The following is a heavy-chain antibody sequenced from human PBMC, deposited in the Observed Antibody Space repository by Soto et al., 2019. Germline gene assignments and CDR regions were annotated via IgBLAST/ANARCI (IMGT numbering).Heavy chain of an antibody. D-gene: IGHD1-26*01. Sequence: QVQLVESGGGVVQPGRSLRLSCAASGFTFSHYAMHWVRQAPGKGLEWVALMSYDGSNEYYADSVKGRFTISRDNSKNTLYLQMNSLRAEDTAVYYCXKDGSHNFDYWGQGTLVTVSS. J-gene: IGHJ4*02. CDR1: GFTFSHYA. V-gene: IGHV3-30*18. CDR2: MSYDGSNE. CDR3: XKDGSHNFDY.